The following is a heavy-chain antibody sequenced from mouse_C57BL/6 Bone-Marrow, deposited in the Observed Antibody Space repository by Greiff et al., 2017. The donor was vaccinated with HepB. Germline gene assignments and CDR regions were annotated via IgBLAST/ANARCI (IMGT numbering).Heavy chain of an antibody. CDR3: ARSITTVVGPSDY. V-gene: IGHV5-12*01. Sequence: EVKLMESGGGLVQPGGSLKLSCAASGFTFSDYYMYWVRQTPEKRLEWVAYISNGGGSTYYPDTVKGRFTISRDNAKNTLYLQMSRLKSEDTAMYYCARSITTVVGPSDYWGQGTTLTVSS. CDR2: ISNGGGST. D-gene: IGHD1-1*01. J-gene: IGHJ2*01. CDR1: GFTFSDYY.